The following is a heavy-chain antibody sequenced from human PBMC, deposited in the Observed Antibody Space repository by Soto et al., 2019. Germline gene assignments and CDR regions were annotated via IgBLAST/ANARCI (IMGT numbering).Heavy chain of an antibody. J-gene: IGHJ4*02. Sequence: QVQLVQSGAEVKKPGSSVKVSCKASGGTFSSYTISWVRQAPGQGLEWMGRIIPILGIANYAQKFQGRVTITADKXTSTAYMELSSLRSEDTAVYYCARADYGDYVGNDYWGQGTLVTVSS. D-gene: IGHD4-17*01. V-gene: IGHV1-69*02. CDR3: ARADYGDYVGNDY. CDR1: GGTFSSYT. CDR2: IIPILGIA.